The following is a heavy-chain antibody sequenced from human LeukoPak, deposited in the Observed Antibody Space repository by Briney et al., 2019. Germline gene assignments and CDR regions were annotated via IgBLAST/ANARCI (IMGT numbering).Heavy chain of an antibody. CDR1: GVTFSSYS. Sequence: GGSLRLSCAASGVTFSSYSMNWVRQAAGKGLEWVSSISSSGSYIYYADSVRGRFTISRDNAKNSLYLQMNSLRAEDTAVYYCARDPGLVVATRQFDYWGQGTLVTVSS. J-gene: IGHJ4*02. D-gene: IGHD1-26*01. CDR3: ARDPGLVVATRQFDY. CDR2: ISSSGSYI. V-gene: IGHV3-21*01.